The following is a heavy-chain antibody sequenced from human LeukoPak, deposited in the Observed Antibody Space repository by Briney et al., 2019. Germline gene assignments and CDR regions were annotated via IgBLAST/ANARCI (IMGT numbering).Heavy chain of an antibody. CDR3: AKGQSASSTFDC. CDR1: GFTYSSHA. Sequence: PGGSLRLSCAASGFTYSSHAMSWVRQAPGKGLEWVSLIRGSSDVIEYADSVRGRFTISRDNSKSTVSLQLNNLRAEDTALYYCAKGQSASSTFDCWGQGTLVTVSS. J-gene: IGHJ4*02. CDR2: IRGSSDVI. V-gene: IGHV3-23*01.